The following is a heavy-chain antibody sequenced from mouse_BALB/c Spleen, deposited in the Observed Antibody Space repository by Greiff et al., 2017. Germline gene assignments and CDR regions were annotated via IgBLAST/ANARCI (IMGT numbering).Heavy chain of an antibody. CDR3: TRGYGPYAMDY. D-gene: IGHD2-10*02. CDR2: IDPETGGT. CDR1: GYTFTDYE. Sequence: QVQLQQSGAELVRPGASVTLSCKASGYTFTDYEMHWVKQTPVHGLEWIGAIDPETGGTAYNQKFKGKATLTADKSSSTAYMELRSLTSEDSAVYYCTRGYGPYAMDYWGQGTSVTVSS. V-gene: IGHV1-15*01. J-gene: IGHJ4*01.